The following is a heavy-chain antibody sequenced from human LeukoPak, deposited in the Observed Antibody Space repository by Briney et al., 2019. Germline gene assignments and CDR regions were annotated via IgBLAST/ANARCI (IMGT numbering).Heavy chain of an antibody. CDR1: GFTFSSYA. CDR3: AKFHSGIYSPFDY. CDR2: ISGSGSST. J-gene: IGHJ4*02. D-gene: IGHD1-26*01. V-gene: IGHV3-23*01. Sequence: TGGSLRLSCAASGFTFSSYAMSWVRQAPGKGLEWVSGISGSGSSTYYADSVKGRFTISRDNSKNTLYLQMNSLRAEDTAVYYCAKFHSGIYSPFDYWGQGTLVTVSS.